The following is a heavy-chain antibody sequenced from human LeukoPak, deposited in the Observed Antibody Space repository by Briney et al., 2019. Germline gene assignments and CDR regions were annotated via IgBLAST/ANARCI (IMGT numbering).Heavy chain of an antibody. CDR2: FDPEDGET. D-gene: IGHD3-22*01. J-gene: IGHJ4*02. CDR1: GYTLTELS. Sequence: GASVKVSCKVSGYTLTELSMHWVRQAPGKGLEWMGGFDPEDGETIYAQKFQGRVTMTEDTSTDTAYMELSSLISEDTAVYYCATWAIYDSSGYYYPEVDYWGQGTLVTVSS. V-gene: IGHV1-24*01. CDR3: ATWAIYDSSGYYYPEVDY.